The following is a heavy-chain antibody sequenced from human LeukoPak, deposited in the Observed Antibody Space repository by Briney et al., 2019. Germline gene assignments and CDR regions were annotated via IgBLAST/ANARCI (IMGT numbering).Heavy chain of an antibody. Sequence: ASVKVSCKASGYTFTNYGIGWVRQAPGQGLEWMGWINTYNEETDYAQKFQGRVTMTTDSSTNTAHMELRSLRSDDTAMYYCVRVGQQLILWFDPWGQGTLDTVSS. J-gene: IGHJ5*02. D-gene: IGHD6-13*01. CDR3: VRVGQQLILWFDP. CDR2: INTYNEET. CDR1: GYTFTNYG. V-gene: IGHV1-18*01.